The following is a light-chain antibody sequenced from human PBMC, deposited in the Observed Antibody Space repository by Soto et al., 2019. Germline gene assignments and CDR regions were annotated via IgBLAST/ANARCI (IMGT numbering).Light chain of an antibody. J-gene: IGKJ1*01. CDR3: QQYNSWPRT. Sequence: EIVMTQSPATLSVSPGERATLSCRASQSVSNNLAWYRKKPGQAPRLLIYGASTRGTGIPAMFSGSGSGTEFTLTISSLQSEDFAVYYCQQYNSWPRTFGQGTKLEIK. V-gene: IGKV3-15*01. CDR2: GAS. CDR1: QSVSNN.